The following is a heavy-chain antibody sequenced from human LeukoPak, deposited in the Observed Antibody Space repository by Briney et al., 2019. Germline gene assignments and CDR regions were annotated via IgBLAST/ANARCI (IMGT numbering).Heavy chain of an antibody. CDR3: ARSGGIAVAAFDY. CDR1: GGSFNDYY. V-gene: IGHV4-34*01. CDR2: INHSGST. J-gene: IGHJ4*02. Sequence: SETLSLTCAVYGGSFNDYYWSWIRQPPGKGLEWTGEINHSGSTNYNPSLKSRVTISVDTSMNQFSLKLSSVTAADTAVYYCARSGGIAVAAFDYWGQGTLVTVSS. D-gene: IGHD6-19*01.